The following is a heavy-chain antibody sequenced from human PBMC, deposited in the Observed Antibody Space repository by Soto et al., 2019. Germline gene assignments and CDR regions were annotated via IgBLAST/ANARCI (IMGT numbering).Heavy chain of an antibody. D-gene: IGHD5-18*01. Sequence: SETLSLTCTVSGGSISSYYWSWIRQPPGKGLEWIGYIYYSGSTNYNPSLKSRVTISVDTSKNQFSLKLSSVTAADTAVYYCARLPDYWGQGTLVTVSS. J-gene: IGHJ4*02. CDR1: GGSISSYY. CDR3: ARLPDY. V-gene: IGHV4-59*01. CDR2: IYYSGST.